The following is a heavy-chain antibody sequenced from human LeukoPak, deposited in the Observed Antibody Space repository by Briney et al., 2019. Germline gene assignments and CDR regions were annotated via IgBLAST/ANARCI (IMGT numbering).Heavy chain of an antibody. D-gene: IGHD2-2*02. CDR2: IRGSSSSSDGGAT. CDR1: GFTFRTYS. Sequence: GGSLRLSCTASGFTFRTYSMNWVRQAPGRGLGWVSYIRGSSSSSDGGATQYADSVKGRFTISRDNDKNSLYLQMNSLRDEDTAVYYCAKGTGSDSWYTDYWGQGTLVSVSS. V-gene: IGHV3-48*02. CDR3: AKGTGSDSWYTDY. J-gene: IGHJ4*02.